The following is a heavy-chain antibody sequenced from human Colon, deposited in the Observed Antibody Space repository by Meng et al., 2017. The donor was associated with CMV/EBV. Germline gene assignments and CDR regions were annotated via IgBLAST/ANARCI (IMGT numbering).Heavy chain of an antibody. D-gene: IGHD3-10*01. J-gene: IGHJ5*02. CDR3: AYRHGSGSLDP. Sequence: SCKASGGTFSRYAINWVRQAPGQGLEWMGGLLPVLDTANYAQKFLGRVTITADKFTNTAYMELTSLTSDDTAVYYCAYRHGSGSLDPWGQGTLVTVSS. V-gene: IGHV1-69*06. CDR2: LLPVLDTA. CDR1: GGTFSRYA.